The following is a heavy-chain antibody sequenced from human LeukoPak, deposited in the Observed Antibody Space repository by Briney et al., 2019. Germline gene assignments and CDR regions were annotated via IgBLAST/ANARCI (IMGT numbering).Heavy chain of an antibody. D-gene: IGHD2-2*01. V-gene: IGHV1-18*01. Sequence: ASVKVSCKASGYTFSSYGITWVRQAPGQGLEWTGWINAYNGNTNYAQNVQGRVTMTTDTSTSTAYMGLRSLRSDDTAVYYCARTHCDTTSCLVIDYWGQGTLVTVSS. J-gene: IGHJ4*02. CDR2: INAYNGNT. CDR3: ARTHCDTTSCLVIDY. CDR1: GYTFSSYG.